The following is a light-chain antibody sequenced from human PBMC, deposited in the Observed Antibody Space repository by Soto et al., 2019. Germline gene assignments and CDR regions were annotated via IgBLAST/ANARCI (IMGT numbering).Light chain of an antibody. J-gene: IGKJ1*01. V-gene: IGKV2-30*01. CDR1: QSLVYSNGNAY. CDR3: MQGPHWPWT. CDR2: QVS. Sequence: DAVLTQSPLSLPVTLGQPAAISCRSSQSLVYSNGNAYLIWFQQRPGQSPRRLIYQVSTRDAGVPDRFSGSGSGTYFTLTISRVEAEDVGLYYCMQGPHWPWTFGQGTKVEIK.